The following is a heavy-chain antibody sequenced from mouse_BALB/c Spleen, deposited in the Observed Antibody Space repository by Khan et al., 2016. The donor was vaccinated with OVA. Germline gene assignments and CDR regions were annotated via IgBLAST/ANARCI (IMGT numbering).Heavy chain of an antibody. CDR2: IWGGGGT. CDR3: AIAYYRYDGYYAMDY. CDR1: GFSLSRYN. V-gene: IGHV2-6-4*01. J-gene: IGHJ4*01. Sequence: QVQLKHSGPGLVAPSQSLSITCTVSGFSLSRYNIHWVRQPPGKGLEWLGMIWGGGGTDYNSTLKSRLSIRKDNSKSQVLLKMNSLQNDDTAIYYCAIAYYRYDGYYAMDYWGQGTSVTVSS. D-gene: IGHD2-14*01.